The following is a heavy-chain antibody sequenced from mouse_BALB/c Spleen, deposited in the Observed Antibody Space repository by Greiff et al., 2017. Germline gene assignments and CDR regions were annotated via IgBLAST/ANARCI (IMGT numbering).Heavy chain of an antibody. CDR3: ARTNYRFTGYYFDY. V-gene: IGHV1-87*01. D-gene: IGHD2-14*01. CDR2: IYPGDGDT. CDR1: GYTFTSYW. Sequence: QVQLQQSGAELARPGASVKLSCKASGYTFTSYWMQWVKQRPGQGLEWIGAIYPGDGDTRYTQKFKGKATLTADKSSSTAYMQLSSLASEDSAVYYCARTNYRFTGYYFDYWGQGTTLTVSS. J-gene: IGHJ2*01.